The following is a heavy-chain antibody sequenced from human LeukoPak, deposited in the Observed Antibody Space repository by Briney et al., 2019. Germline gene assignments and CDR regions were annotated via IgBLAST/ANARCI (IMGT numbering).Heavy chain of an antibody. V-gene: IGHV4-38-2*02. Sequence: MASETLSLTCTVSGDSITSDYYWGWIRQSPGKGLQWIGSIYRHGSDYYNPSLNSRVAMSIDTSKNQFSLRLTSVTAADTAVYHCARFAPTPGGYTYGRGVFDQWGQGILVTVSS. CDR3: ARFAPTPGGYTYGRGVFDQ. D-gene: IGHD5-18*01. CDR2: IYRHGSD. CDR1: GDSITSDYY. J-gene: IGHJ4*02.